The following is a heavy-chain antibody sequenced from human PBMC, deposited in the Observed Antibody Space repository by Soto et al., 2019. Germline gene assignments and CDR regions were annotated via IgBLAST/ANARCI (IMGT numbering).Heavy chain of an antibody. V-gene: IGHV1-2*02. Sequence: RASVKVSCKASGYTFTGYYMHWVRQAPGQGLEWMGWINPNSGGTNYAQKFQGRVTVTRDTSISTAYMELSRLRSDDTAVYYCARAYTGAAFDIWGQGTMVTVSS. D-gene: IGHD2-2*02. CDR2: INPNSGGT. J-gene: IGHJ3*02. CDR3: ARAYTGAAFDI. CDR1: GYTFTGYY.